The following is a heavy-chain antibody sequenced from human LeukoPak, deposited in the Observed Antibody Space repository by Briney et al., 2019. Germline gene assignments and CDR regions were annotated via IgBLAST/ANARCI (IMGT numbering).Heavy chain of an antibody. CDR2: ISSSSSYI. Sequence: PGGSLRLSCAASGFTFSSYSMNWVRQAPGKGLEWVSSISSSSSYIYYADSVKGRFTISRDNAKNSLYLQMNSLRAEDTAVYYCARDSRATMIVVVPSYYFDYWGQGTLVTVSS. J-gene: IGHJ4*02. D-gene: IGHD3-22*01. CDR3: ARDSRATMIVVVPSYYFDY. CDR1: GFTFSSYS. V-gene: IGHV3-21*01.